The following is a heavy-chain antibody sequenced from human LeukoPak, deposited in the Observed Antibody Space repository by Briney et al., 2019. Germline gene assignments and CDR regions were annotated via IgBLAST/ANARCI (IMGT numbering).Heavy chain of an antibody. V-gene: IGHV4-4*07. D-gene: IGHD6-19*01. Sequence: SETLSLTCTVSGGSLITYYWNWIRQPAGKGLEWIGRVYTSGGTNYNPSLKSRLTVSVDTSKNQFSLSLSSVTAADTAVYYCARGSDSIGYSGGGILDYWGQGILVTVSS. CDR2: VYTSGGT. J-gene: IGHJ4*02. CDR3: ARGSDSIGYSGGGILDY. CDR1: GGSLITYY.